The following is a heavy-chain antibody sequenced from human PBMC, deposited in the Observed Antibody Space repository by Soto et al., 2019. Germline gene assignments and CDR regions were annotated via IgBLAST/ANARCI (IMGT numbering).Heavy chain of an antibody. V-gene: IGHV4-59*01. J-gene: IGHJ4*02. CDR2: IYYSGST. CDR3: ARARFLKLPYHYFDY. Sequence: PSETLSLTCTVSGGSISSYYWSWIRQPPGKGLEWIGYIYYSGSTNYNPSLKSRVTISVDTSKKQFSLKLSSVTAADTAVYYCARARFLKLPYHYFDYRGQGTLVTVPS. D-gene: IGHD2-2*02. CDR1: GGSISSYY.